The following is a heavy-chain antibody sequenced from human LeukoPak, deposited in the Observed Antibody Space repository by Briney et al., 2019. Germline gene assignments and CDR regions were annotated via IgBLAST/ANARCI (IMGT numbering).Heavy chain of an antibody. D-gene: IGHD3-9*01. CDR2: INHSGST. CDR1: GGSLSDYY. V-gene: IGHV4-34*01. CDR3: ARRVRPLGYYDIPGWFDP. J-gene: IGHJ5*02. Sequence: PSETLSLTCAVYGGSLSDYYWSWIRQPPGKGLEWIGEINHSGSTNYNPSLKSRVTISVDTSKNQFSRKLSSVTAADTAVYYCARRVRPLGYYDIPGWFDPWGQGTLVTVSS.